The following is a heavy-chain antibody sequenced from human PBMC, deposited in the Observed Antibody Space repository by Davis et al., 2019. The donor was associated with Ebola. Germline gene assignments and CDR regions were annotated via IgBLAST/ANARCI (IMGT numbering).Heavy chain of an antibody. CDR1: GGSISPYY. D-gene: IGHD6-13*01. CDR3: ARAAGPCSTSSCLTWFGP. V-gene: IGHV4-4*07. CDR2: IYSGGST. Sequence: SETLSLTCIVSGGSISPYYWSWIRQPVGRGLEWIGRIYSGGSTTYNPSLESRVTMSVDRSKNQFSLNLSSVTALDTAMYYCARAAGPCSTSSCLTWFGPWGQGILVTVSS. J-gene: IGHJ5*02.